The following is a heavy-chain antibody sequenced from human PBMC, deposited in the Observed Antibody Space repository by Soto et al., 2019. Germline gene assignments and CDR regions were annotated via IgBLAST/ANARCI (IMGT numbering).Heavy chain of an antibody. V-gene: IGHV3-23*01. J-gene: IGHJ4*02. CDR1: GFTFSSYA. CDR2: ISGSGGST. CDR3: AKERLYCSSDRCYDGFDF. D-gene: IGHD2-2*01. Sequence: EVQLLESGGGLVQPGGSLRLSCAASGFTFSSYAMSWVRQAPGKGLEWVSAISGSGGSTYYADSVKGRFTISRDKSKNTLYLQMNSLRAEDTAVYDCAKERLYCSSDRCYDGFDFWGQGTLVTVSS.